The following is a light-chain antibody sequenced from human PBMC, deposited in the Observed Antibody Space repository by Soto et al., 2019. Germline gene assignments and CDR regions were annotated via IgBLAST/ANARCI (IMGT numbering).Light chain of an antibody. CDR2: DIS. Sequence: QSVLTQPASVSGSPGQSITIPCTGTSSDVRDYKYVSWYQHHPGKAPKLIIYDISSRPSGVSNRFSGSKSGSTASLTISGLQAEVEADYYCSSDTFTSSRYVFGSGTKLTVL. CDR3: SSDTFTSSRYV. J-gene: IGLJ1*01. V-gene: IGLV2-14*03. CDR1: SSDVRDYKY.